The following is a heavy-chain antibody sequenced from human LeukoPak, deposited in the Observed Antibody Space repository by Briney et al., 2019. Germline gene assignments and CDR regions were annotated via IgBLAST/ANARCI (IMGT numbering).Heavy chain of an antibody. CDR3: ARVRPTCGGDCKDAFDI. Sequence: SSETLSLTCTVSGGSISSYYWSWIRQPPGKGLEWIGYIYYSGSTNYNPSLKSRVTISVDTSKNQFSLKLSSVTAADTAVYYCARVRPTCGGDCKDAFDIWGQGTMVTVSS. CDR1: GGSISSYY. D-gene: IGHD2-21*02. V-gene: IGHV4-59*01. J-gene: IGHJ3*02. CDR2: IYYSGST.